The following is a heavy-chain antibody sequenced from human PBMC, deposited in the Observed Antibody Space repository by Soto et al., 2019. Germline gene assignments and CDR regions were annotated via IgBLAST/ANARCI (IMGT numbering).Heavy chain of an antibody. V-gene: IGHV3-30*18. CDR2: IAYDGSNR. CDR3: AKDGGTGKYYDY. D-gene: IGHD2-8*02. J-gene: IGHJ4*02. Sequence: QVQLVESGGGVVQPGRSLRLSCAASGFTFNIDGMHWVRQAPGKGLEWVSVIAYDGSNRYYADSVKDRFTISRDNSKNTLYLQMNSLRPEDTAVYYCAKDGGTGKYYDYWGQGTLVTVSS. CDR1: GFTFNIDG.